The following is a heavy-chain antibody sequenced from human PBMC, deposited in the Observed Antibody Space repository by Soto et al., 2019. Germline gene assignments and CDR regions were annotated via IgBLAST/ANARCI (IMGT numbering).Heavy chain of an antibody. Sequence: PSETLSLTCTVSGGSISSGGYYWSWIRQHPGKGLEWIGYIYYSGSTYYNPSLKSRVTISVDTSKNQFSLKLSSVTAADTAVYYCARGSASSSAMMDVWGQGTTVTVSS. CDR2: IYYSGST. J-gene: IGHJ6*02. CDR3: ARGSASSSAMMDV. V-gene: IGHV4-31*03. CDR1: GGSISSGGYY. D-gene: IGHD6-13*01.